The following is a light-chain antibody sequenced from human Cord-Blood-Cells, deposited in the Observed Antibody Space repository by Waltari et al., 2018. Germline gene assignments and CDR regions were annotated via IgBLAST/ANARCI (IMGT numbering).Light chain of an antibody. CDR1: SSDVGGYNY. Sequence: QSALTQPASVSGSPGQSITISCTRTSSDVGGYNYVSWYQQHPGKAPRLMIYDVSNRPSGVSNRFSGSKSGNTVSLTISGLQAEDEADYYCSSYTSSSTLVFGGGTKLTVL. CDR3: SSYTSSSTLV. J-gene: IGLJ2*01. V-gene: IGLV2-14*01. CDR2: DVS.